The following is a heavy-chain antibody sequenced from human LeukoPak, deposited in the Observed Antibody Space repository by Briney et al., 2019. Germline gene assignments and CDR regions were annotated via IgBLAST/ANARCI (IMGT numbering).Heavy chain of an antibody. CDR2: ISSSAGTT. J-gene: IGHJ4*02. CDR3: ARQQQQLWYD. Sequence: GGSLRLSCAASGFTFSSYEMNWVRQAPGKGLEWVSYISSSAGTTYYADSVKGRFTISRDNAKNSLYLQMNSLRAEDTAVYFCARQQQQLWYDWGQGTLVTVSS. D-gene: IGHD5-18*01. CDR1: GFTFSSYE. V-gene: IGHV3-48*03.